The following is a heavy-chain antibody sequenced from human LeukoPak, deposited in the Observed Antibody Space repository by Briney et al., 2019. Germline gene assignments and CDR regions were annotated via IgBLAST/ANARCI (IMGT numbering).Heavy chain of an antibody. CDR2: IIPIFGTA. D-gene: IGHD3-10*01. Sequence: GASVKVSCTASGGTFSSYAISWVRQAPGQGLEWMGGIIPIFGTANYAQKFQGRVTITADESTSTAYMELSSLGSEDTAVYYCARAYYGSGSYYILDYWGQGTLVTVSS. V-gene: IGHV1-69*13. J-gene: IGHJ4*02. CDR1: GGTFSSYA. CDR3: ARAYYGSGSYYILDY.